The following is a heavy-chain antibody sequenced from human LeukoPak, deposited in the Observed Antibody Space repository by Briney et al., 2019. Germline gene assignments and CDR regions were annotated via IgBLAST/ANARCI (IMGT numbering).Heavy chain of an antibody. CDR3: ARAELGGSFDY. CDR2: ISAYNGNT. J-gene: IGHJ4*02. Sequence: ASVKVSCKASGYTFTSYGISWVRQAPGQGLEWMGWISAYNGNTNYAQKLQGRVTMTRDTSTSTVYMELSSLRSEDTAVYYCARAELGGSFDYWGQGTLVTVSS. V-gene: IGHV1-18*01. CDR1: GYTFTSYG. D-gene: IGHD6-13*01.